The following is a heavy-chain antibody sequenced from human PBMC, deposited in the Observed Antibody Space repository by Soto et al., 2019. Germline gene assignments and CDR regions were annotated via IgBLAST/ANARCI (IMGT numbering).Heavy chain of an antibody. D-gene: IGHD2-2*02. Sequence: SETLCLTCSVSCGSISSGGYYWSWIRQHPGKGLEWIGYIYHSGSTYYNPSLKSRVTISVDTSKNQFSLKLSSVTAAETAVYYCAREPYCSSTSCYNYNWFDPWGKGTLVTVSS. CDR3: AREPYCSSTSCYNYNWFDP. J-gene: IGHJ5*02. CDR2: IYHSGST. CDR1: CGSISSGGYY. V-gene: IGHV4-31*03.